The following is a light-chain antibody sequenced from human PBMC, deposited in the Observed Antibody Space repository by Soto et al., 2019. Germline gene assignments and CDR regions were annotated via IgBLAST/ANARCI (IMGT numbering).Light chain of an antibody. CDR2: DVS. V-gene: IGKV3-11*01. Sequence: EIVLTQSPATLSLSPGEGATLSCRASQSVNNDLAWYQQRPGQAPRLLIYDVSNRATGVPARFSGSGSGTDFILTISSLEAEDFAIYYCQQRTSWPLTFGGGTKVESK. CDR3: QQRTSWPLT. CDR1: QSVNND. J-gene: IGKJ4*01.